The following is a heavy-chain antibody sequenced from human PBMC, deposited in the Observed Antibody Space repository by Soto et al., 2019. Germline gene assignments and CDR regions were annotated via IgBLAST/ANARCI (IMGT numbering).Heavy chain of an antibody. D-gene: IGHD2-2*01. CDR3: ARGLPRRDIVVVPAAKHPIFDPQFDP. Sequence: GGSLRLSCAASGFTFSSYAMSWVRQAPGKGLEWVSAISGSGGSTYYADSVKGRFTISIDNSKNTLYLQMNSLRAEDTAVYYCARGLPRRDIVVVPAAKHPIFDPQFDPWGQGTLVTVSS. J-gene: IGHJ5*02. CDR1: GFTFSSYA. V-gene: IGHV3-23*01. CDR2: ISGSGGST.